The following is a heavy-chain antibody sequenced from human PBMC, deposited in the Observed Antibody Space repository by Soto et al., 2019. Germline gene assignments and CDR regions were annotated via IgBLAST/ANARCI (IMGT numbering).Heavy chain of an antibody. Sequence: SETLSLTCTVSGGSISSGGYYWSWIRQHPGKGLEWIGYIYYSGSTYYNPSLKSRVTISVDTSKNQFSLKLGSVTAADTAVYYCARDNRVVPAAIPWGNYYYYGMDVWGQGTTVTVSS. J-gene: IGHJ6*02. CDR1: GGSISSGGYY. V-gene: IGHV4-31*03. CDR3: ARDNRVVPAAIPWGNYYYYGMDV. CDR2: IYYSGST. D-gene: IGHD2-2*01.